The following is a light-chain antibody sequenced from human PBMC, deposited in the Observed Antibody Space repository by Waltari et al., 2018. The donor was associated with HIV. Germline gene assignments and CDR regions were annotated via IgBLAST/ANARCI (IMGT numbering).Light chain of an antibody. CDR1: QSISSW. CDR2: KAS. J-gene: IGKJ1*01. V-gene: IGKV1-5*03. Sequence: DIQMTQSPSTLSASVGDRVIITCRASQSISSWLAWYQQKPGKAPKLLIYKASTLKSGVASRFSGSGSVTEFTLTISSLQPDDFATYYCQQYNSYSRAFGQGTKVEI. CDR3: QQYNSYSRA.